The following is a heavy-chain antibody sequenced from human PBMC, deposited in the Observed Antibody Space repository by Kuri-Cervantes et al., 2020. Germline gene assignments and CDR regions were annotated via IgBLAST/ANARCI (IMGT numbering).Heavy chain of an antibody. J-gene: IGHJ4*02. CDR1: GYTFTTYY. V-gene: IGHV1-46*01. Sequence: ASVKVSCKTSGYTFTTYYIHWVRQAPGQGLEWMGIINPSGDTTTYAQKFQGRVTMTRDTSTSTVYMELSSLRSEDTAVYYCARDEPHYYDSSGYYFDWGQGTLVTVSS. D-gene: IGHD3-22*01. CDR3: ARDEPHYYDSSGYYFD. CDR2: INPSGDTT.